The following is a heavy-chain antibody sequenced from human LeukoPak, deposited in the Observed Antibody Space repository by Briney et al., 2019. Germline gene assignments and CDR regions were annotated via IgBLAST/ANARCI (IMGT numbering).Heavy chain of an antibody. Sequence: PSETLSLTCTVSGGSISSYYWSWIRQPPGKGLEWIGYIYYTGSTNYNPSLKSRVTISIDTSKNQFSLNLTSVTAADAAVYYCARGRSDIVFDYWGQGTLVTASS. CDR3: ARGRSDIVFDY. CDR1: GGSISSYY. J-gene: IGHJ4*02. D-gene: IGHD5-12*01. V-gene: IGHV4-59*01. CDR2: IYYTGST.